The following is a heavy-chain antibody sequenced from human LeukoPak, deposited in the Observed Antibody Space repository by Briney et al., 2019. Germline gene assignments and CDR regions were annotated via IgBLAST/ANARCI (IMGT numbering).Heavy chain of an antibody. Sequence: GGSLRLSCAASGFTFSSYAMSWVRQAPGKGLEWVALIWYDGTNKYYTDSVKGRFTISRDNSNNTLYLEMSSLRAEDTAVYYCAGAHYNWNEPPFDHWGQGVLVTVSS. V-gene: IGHV3-33*08. CDR3: AGAHYNWNEPPFDH. J-gene: IGHJ4*02. CDR2: IWYDGTNK. CDR1: GFTFSSYA. D-gene: IGHD1-20*01.